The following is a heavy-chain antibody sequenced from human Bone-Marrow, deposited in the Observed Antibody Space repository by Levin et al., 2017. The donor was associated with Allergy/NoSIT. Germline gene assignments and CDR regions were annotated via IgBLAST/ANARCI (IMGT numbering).Heavy chain of an antibody. J-gene: IGHJ5*02. CDR3: ARGHYDFWSGYTLINYFDP. V-gene: IGHV4-38-2*02. CDR1: TYSISSGYY. CDR2: MYHSGST. Sequence: SESLSLTCTVSTYSISSGYYWGWIRQPPGKGLEWIGSMYHSGSTYYNPSLKSRITISIDTSNNQFSLKLSSMTAADTAVYYCARGHYDFWSGYTLINYFDPWGQGTLVTVSS. D-gene: IGHD3-3*01.